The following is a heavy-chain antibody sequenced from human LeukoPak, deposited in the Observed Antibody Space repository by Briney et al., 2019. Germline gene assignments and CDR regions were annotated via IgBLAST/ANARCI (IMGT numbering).Heavy chain of an antibody. J-gene: IGHJ3*02. Sequence: PGGSLRLSCAASGFNFNSYAMSWVRQAPGKGLEWVSAISGSGTSTYYADSVKGRFTISRDSSKNTVFLQMNSLRAEDTAVYYCARGDTTMVDAFDIWGQGTMVTVSS. D-gene: IGHD5-18*01. CDR3: ARGDTTMVDAFDI. V-gene: IGHV3-23*01. CDR2: ISGSGTST. CDR1: GFNFNSYA.